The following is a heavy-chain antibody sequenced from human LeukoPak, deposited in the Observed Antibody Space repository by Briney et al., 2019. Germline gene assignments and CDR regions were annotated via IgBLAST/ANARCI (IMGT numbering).Heavy chain of an antibody. CDR2: INSINAV. J-gene: IGHJ4*02. CDR1: GFMFDTYI. Sequence: GGSLRLSCAASGFMFDTYIMTWVRQAPGKGLEWISHINSINAVYYTDSVEGRFSISRDNPKNSLYLQMNSLRVEDTAIYYCARVSARGYDYWGRGTLVTVSS. CDR3: ARVSARGYDY. V-gene: IGHV3-48*01. D-gene: IGHD5-18*01.